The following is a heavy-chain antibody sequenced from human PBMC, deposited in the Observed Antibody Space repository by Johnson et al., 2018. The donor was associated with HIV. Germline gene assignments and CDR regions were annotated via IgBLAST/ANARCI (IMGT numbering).Heavy chain of an antibody. D-gene: IGHD7-27*01. CDR2: ISWNSGTI. CDR1: GFTFDDYA. CDR3: AKDINWGGTAFDI. V-gene: IGHV3-9*01. Sequence: VQLVESGGGLVQPGRSLRLSCAASGFTFDDYAIHWVRQAPGKGLEWVSGISWNSGTIAYADSVKGRFTISRDNSENTLYLQMNSLRAEDTAVFYCAKDINWGGTAFDIWGQGTMVTVSS. J-gene: IGHJ3*02.